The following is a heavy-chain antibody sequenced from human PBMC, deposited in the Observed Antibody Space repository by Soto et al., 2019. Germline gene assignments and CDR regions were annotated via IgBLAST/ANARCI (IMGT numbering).Heavy chain of an antibody. Sequence: SETLSLTCTVSGGSISSGDYYWSWIRQPPGKGLEWIGYIYYSGSTYYNPSLKSRVTISVDTSKNQFSLKLSSVTAADTAVYYCARGAGYYYYGMDVWGQGTLVTVSS. D-gene: IGHD3-16*01. V-gene: IGHV4-30-4*01. J-gene: IGHJ6*02. CDR1: GGSISSGDYY. CDR3: ARGAGYYYYGMDV. CDR2: IYYSGST.